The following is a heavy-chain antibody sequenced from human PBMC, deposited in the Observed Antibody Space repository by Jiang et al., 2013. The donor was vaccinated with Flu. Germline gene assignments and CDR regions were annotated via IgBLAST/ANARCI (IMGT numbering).Heavy chain of an antibody. J-gene: IGHJ4*02. V-gene: IGHV6-1*01. CDR3: ARGIAEGGGGLDY. CDR2: TYYRSKWYY. CDR1: GDSVSGNTPA. Sequence: QTLSLTCAISGDSVSGNTPAWNWIRQSPLRGLEWLGRTYYRSKWYYDYAISVKSRITINPDTSKDQFSLQLSSVTPEDTAVYYCARGIAEGGGGLDYWGQGTLVTVSS. D-gene: IGHD6-13*01.